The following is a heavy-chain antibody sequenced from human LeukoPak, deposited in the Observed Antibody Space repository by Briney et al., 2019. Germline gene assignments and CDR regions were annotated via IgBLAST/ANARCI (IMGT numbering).Heavy chain of an antibody. CDR1: GLTFSNYA. CDR3: AKDADYGSGSEVTD. V-gene: IGHV3-23*01. Sequence: GGSLRLSCAVSGLTFSNYAMSWVRQAPGKGLEWVSAISGSGGSTYYADSVKGRFTISRDNSKNTLYLQMNSLRAEDTAVYYCAKDADYGSGSEVTDWGQGTLVTVSS. J-gene: IGHJ4*02. CDR2: ISGSGGST. D-gene: IGHD3-10*01.